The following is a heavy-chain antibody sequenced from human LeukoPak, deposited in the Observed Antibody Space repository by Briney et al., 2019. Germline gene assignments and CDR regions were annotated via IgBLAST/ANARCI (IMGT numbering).Heavy chain of an antibody. D-gene: IGHD1-7*01. Sequence: PSETLSLTCPVSGGSISRYYWSWIRQPAGKGLEWIGLIYTSGSTNYNPSLKSRVTMSIDTSKNQFSLKLTSVTAADTAVYYCARGAETTSFDSWGQGTLVTVSS. J-gene: IGHJ4*02. CDR2: IYTSGST. CDR3: ARGAETTSFDS. V-gene: IGHV4-4*07. CDR1: GGSISRYY.